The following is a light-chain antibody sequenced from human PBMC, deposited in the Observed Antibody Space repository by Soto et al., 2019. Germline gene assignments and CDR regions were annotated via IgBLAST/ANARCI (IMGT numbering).Light chain of an antibody. Sequence: TQSPSSLSASVGDIVTITCQASQDISNYLNWYQQKPGKAPKLLIYDASNLETGVPSRFSESGSGTDFTFTISSLQPEDIATYYCRSGLTFGGGTKVDIK. CDR1: QDISNY. J-gene: IGKJ4*01. CDR2: DAS. V-gene: IGKV1-33*01. CDR3: RSGLT.